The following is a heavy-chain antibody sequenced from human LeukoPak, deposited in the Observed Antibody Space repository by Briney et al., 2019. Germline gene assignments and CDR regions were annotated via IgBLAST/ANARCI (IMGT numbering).Heavy chain of an antibody. V-gene: IGHV3-23*01. Sequence: GGSLRLSCAASGFTFSDYYMSWVRQAPGKGLEWVSAISGSGGSTYYADSVKGRFTISRDNSKNTLYLQMNSLRAEDTAVYYCAKIYRYYDSSGYYYDTWGQGTMVTVSS. CDR2: ISGSGGST. CDR3: AKIYRYYDSSGYYYDT. D-gene: IGHD3-22*01. J-gene: IGHJ3*01. CDR1: GFTFSDYY.